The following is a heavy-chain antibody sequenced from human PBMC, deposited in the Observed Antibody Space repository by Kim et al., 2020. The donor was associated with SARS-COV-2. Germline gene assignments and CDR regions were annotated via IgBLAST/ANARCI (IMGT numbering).Heavy chain of an antibody. D-gene: IGHD3-22*01. V-gene: IGHV3-30-3*01. Sequence: GGSLRLSCVAPGFTFSSYTMHWVRQAPGKGLEWVAFISYDGNNKDSADSVKGRFTISRDNSKNTLYLQMNSLRAEDTAMYHCARGYSGVSGYYYGWYFDLWGRGTPVTVSS. J-gene: IGHJ2*01. CDR2: ISYDGNNK. CDR1: GFTFSSYT. CDR3: ARGYSGVSGYYYGWYFDL.